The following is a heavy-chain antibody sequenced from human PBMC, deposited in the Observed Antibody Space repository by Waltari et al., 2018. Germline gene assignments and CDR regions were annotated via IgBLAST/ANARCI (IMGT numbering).Heavy chain of an antibody. D-gene: IGHD2-15*01. CDR1: GDPMSGKSW. CDR3: ARDLGRGLFLDS. J-gene: IGHJ4*02. CDR2: VHRNGRT. V-gene: IGHV4-4*03. Sequence: QLQLPESGPGLVKPPGTLSLTCAVSGDPMSGKSWWSWVRQSPDKGLGWIGQVHRNGRTNYNPSLASRAIVSLDSSMNQFSLRILSATAADTAVYYCARDLGRGLFLDSWGQGTLVTVSP.